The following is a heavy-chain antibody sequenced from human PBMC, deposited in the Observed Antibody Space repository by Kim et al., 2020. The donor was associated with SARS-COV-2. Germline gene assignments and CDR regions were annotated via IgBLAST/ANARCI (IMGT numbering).Heavy chain of an antibody. CDR2: PGNSDT. CDR3: ARAWDY. Sequence: PGNSDTRYNPSSHGQVTMSADKSIGTAYLQWSSLKASDTAMYYCARAWDYWGQGTLVTVSS. J-gene: IGHJ4*02. V-gene: IGHV5-51*01.